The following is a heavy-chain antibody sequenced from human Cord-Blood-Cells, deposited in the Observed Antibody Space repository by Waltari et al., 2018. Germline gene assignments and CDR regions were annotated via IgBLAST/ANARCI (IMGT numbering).Heavy chain of an antibody. D-gene: IGHD5-12*01. J-gene: IGHJ5*02. Sequence: QVQLVQSGAEVKKPGASVKVSCKASGYPFTGYYMPWVRQAPGQGLEWMGWINPNSGGTNYAQKFQGRVTMTRDTSISTAYMELSRLRSDDTAVYYCARRGYSGYDLSWFDPWGQGTLVTVSS. V-gene: IGHV1-2*02. CDR1: GYPFTGYY. CDR3: ARRGYSGYDLSWFDP. CDR2: INPNSGGT.